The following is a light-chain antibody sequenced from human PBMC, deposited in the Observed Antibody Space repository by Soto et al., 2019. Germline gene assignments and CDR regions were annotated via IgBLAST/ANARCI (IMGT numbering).Light chain of an antibody. J-gene: IGKJ1*01. Sequence: DIQMTQSPSTLSASVGDRVTITCRASQSISSWLAWYQQKPGKAPKVLIYDASNLESGLPSRFSGSGSGTEFTLTISSLQPDDFATYYCQQYNSYPWTFGQGTKVEIK. CDR1: QSISSW. CDR3: QQYNSYPWT. CDR2: DAS. V-gene: IGKV1-5*01.